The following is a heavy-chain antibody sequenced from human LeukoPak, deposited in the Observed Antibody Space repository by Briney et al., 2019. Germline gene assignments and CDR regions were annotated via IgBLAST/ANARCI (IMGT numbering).Heavy chain of an antibody. J-gene: IGHJ5*02. CDR3: AREEYSSSSQNWFDP. V-gene: IGHV1-2*02. Sequence: ASVKVSCKASGYTFTGYYMHWVRQAPGQGLEWMGWINPNSGGTNYAQKFQGRVTMTRDTSISTAYMELSRLRSDDTAVYYCAREEYSSSSQNWFDPWGQGTLVTVSS. D-gene: IGHD6-6*01. CDR1: GYTFTGYY. CDR2: INPNSGGT.